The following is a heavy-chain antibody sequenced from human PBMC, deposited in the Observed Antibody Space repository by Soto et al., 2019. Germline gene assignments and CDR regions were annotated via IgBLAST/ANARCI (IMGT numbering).Heavy chain of an antibody. J-gene: IGHJ4*02. Sequence: PTETLSLTYTVSDDSITNYYWTWNRQPTGKGLEWIGYAYYSGSTNYNPSLRSRVTMSVDTSKNQISLKLTSVTAADTAVYYCARSGPIHLWYDARSIYFDFWGQETQVTVSS. D-gene: IGHD5-18*01. CDR3: ARSGPIHLWYDARSIYFDF. V-gene: IGHV4-59*01. CDR2: AYYSGST. CDR1: DDSITNYY.